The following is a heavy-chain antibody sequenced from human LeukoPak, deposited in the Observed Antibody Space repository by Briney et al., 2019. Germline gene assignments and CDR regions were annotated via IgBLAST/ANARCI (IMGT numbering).Heavy chain of an antibody. Sequence: GGSLRLSCVTSGFTFRIYWMNWVRQAPGKGLEWVSHISSSSTTIDYADSVKGRFTISRDNAKNSLYLQMNSLRDEDTAVYYCARLTVVTATRSLDYWGQGTLVTVSS. V-gene: IGHV3-48*02. J-gene: IGHJ4*02. D-gene: IGHD2-21*02. CDR1: GFTFRIYW. CDR3: ARLTVVTATRSLDY. CDR2: ISSSSTTI.